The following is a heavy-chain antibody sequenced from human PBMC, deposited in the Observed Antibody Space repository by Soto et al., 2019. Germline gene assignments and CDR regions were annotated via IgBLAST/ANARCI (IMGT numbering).Heavy chain of an antibody. CDR1: GGSMNDYY. D-gene: IGHD6-6*01. J-gene: IGHJ6*02. CDR2: IFTSGNT. Sequence: SEPLSLTCTVSGGSMNDYYWSWIRQPAGKGLEWIWRIFTSGNTNYNPSLRSRLTMSADTSTNQVSLRLTSVTAADTAVYYCASGRLVSRYYGLDVWGQGTTVTVSS. V-gene: IGHV4-4*07. CDR3: ASGRLVSRYYGLDV.